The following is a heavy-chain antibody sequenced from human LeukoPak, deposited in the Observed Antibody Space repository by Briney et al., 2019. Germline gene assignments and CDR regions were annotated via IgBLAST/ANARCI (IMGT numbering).Heavy chain of an antibody. J-gene: IGHJ5*02. V-gene: IGHV3-53*01. CDR1: GVIVSRNF. CDR2: MYAGGTT. CDR3: ARGSGSGWPLDR. Sequence: GGSLRLSCAASGVIVSRNFMSWVRQAPGKGLQWLAIMYAGGTTDYSDSVRGRFHISRDSSNNTLSLQINSLRAEDTAVYYCARGSGSGWPLDRGGQGALVTVSS. D-gene: IGHD6-19*01.